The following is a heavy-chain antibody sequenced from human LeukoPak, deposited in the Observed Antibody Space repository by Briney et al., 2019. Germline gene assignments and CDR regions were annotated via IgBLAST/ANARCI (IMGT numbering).Heavy chain of an antibody. CDR3: AKWDENYYYVDV. D-gene: IGHD1-26*01. CDR1: GLTFHNSG. V-gene: IGHV3-23*01. Sequence: GGSLRLSCVASGLTFHNSGMNWVRQVPGKGLEWVSHISGSGGGTRYANSVKGRFIVSRDNSRNTLFLQMNDLRVEDTALYFCAKWDENYYYVDVWGKGTTVTVSS. J-gene: IGHJ6*03. CDR2: ISGSGGGT.